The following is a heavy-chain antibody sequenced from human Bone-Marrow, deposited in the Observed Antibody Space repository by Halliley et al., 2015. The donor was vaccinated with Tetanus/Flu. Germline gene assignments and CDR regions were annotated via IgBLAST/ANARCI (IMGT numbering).Heavy chain of an antibody. D-gene: IGHD2-2*01. CDR2: ISHSGSS. J-gene: IGHJ4*02. V-gene: IGHV4-4*02. Sequence: ISHSGSSKYSPSLRGRVTISVDKSKNQFSLSLRSVTAADTAVYYCARAPIDWAYSSTPQFLDDWGQGTLVSVSS. CDR3: ARAPIDWAYSSTPQFLDD.